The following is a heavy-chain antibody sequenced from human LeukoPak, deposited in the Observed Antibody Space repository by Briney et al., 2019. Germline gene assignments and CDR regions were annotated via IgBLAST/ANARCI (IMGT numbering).Heavy chain of an antibody. V-gene: IGHV4-59*01. CDR3: ARQTMLVGYANGLGFNY. Sequence: SETLSLTCTVSGGSMNSYYWSWIRQPPGKGLEWIGDIYGSGSTNYNPSLKSRVSMSADTSKNQISLNLKFVTAADTAVYYCARQTMLVGYANGLGFNYWGEGTLVTVSS. CDR1: GGSMNSYY. J-gene: IGHJ4*02. D-gene: IGHD2-2*01. CDR2: IYGSGST.